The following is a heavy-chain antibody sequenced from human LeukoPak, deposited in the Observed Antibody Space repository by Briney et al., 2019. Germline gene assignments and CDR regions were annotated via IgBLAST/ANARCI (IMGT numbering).Heavy chain of an antibody. CDR2: IRYDGTKT. D-gene: IGHD2-2*01. CDR3: AKDHCSSTSCSY. V-gene: IGHV3-30*02. CDR1: TFTFSDYG. Sequence: GGSLRLSCIGSTFTFSDYGMHWVRQAPGKGLEWVAFIRYDGTKTYYADSAKGRFTISRDNSKNTLYLQMNSLRAEDTAVYYCAKDHCSSTSCSYWGQGTLVTVSS. J-gene: IGHJ4*02.